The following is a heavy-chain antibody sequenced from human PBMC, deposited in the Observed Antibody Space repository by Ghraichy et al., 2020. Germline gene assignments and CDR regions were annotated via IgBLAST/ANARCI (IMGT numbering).Heavy chain of an antibody. CDR2: MNPNSGNT. CDR1: GYTFTSYD. CDR3: ARGYLYKCGFAY. D-gene: IGHD5-24*01. V-gene: IGHV1-8*01. J-gene: IGHJ4*02. Sequence: ASVKVSCKASGYTFTSYDINWVRQATGQGLEWMGWMNPNSGNTGYAQKFQGRVTMTRNTSISTAYMELSSLRSEDTAVYYCARGYLYKCGFAYWGQGTLVTVSS.